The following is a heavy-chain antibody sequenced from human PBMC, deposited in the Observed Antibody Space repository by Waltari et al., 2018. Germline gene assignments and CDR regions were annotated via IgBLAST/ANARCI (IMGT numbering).Heavy chain of an antibody. CDR1: GFTFDDYT. D-gene: IGHD4-17*01. CDR3: AKGYGDYYFDY. V-gene: IGHV3-43*01. J-gene: IGHJ4*02. CDR2: ISWDGGST. Sequence: EVQLVESGGVVVQPGGSLRLSCAASGFTFDDYTMHWVRQAPGKGLEWGSLISWDGGSTYYAVTVQGRFTISRDNSKNSLYLQMNSLRTEDTALYYCAKGYGDYYFDYWGQGTLVTVSS.